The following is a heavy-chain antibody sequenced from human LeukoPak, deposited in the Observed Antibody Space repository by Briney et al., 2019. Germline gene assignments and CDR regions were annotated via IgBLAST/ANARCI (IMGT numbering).Heavy chain of an antibody. D-gene: IGHD2-2*01. CDR2: TYYSGST. V-gene: IGHV4-31*03. Sequence: SQTLSLTCTVSGGSISSGGYYWSWLRQHPGTGLEWLGYTYYSGSTYYNPSLKRRVTIPVDTSKNHFSLKLSSVTAADAAVYYCARLSSTPTNWFDPWGQGTLVTASS. CDR3: ARLSSTPTNWFDP. CDR1: GGSISSGGYY. J-gene: IGHJ5*02.